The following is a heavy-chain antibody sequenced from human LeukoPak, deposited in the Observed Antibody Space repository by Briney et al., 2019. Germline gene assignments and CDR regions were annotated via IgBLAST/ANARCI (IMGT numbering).Heavy chain of an antibody. CDR3: AKDYRHGDYYHYMDV. V-gene: IGHV3-23*01. Sequence: GGSLRLSCASSGFTFSSYVMTWVRQAPGKGRDWVSATGSSDGGTYYADSVKGRFTISRDNSNNMLYLQMNSLRAEDTAVYFCAKDYRHGDYYHYMDVWGKGTTVTVSS. CDR1: GFTFSSYV. J-gene: IGHJ6*03. D-gene: IGHD3-16*02. CDR2: TGSSDGGT.